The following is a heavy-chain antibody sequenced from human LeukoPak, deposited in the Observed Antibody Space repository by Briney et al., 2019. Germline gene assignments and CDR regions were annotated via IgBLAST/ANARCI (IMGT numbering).Heavy chain of an antibody. V-gene: IGHV3-43*01. CDR1: GFNFDDYT. D-gene: IGHD5-24*01. Sequence: GGSLRLSCAASGFNFDDYTMHWVRQAPGKGLEWVSLVAWDGGGTFFADSVKGRFTVSRDNSKSSLSLYMNSLTTEDTALYYCVRGHGYNLEDYFDNWGQGTLVTVSS. J-gene: IGHJ4*02. CDR3: VRGHGYNLEDYFDN. CDR2: VAWDGGGT.